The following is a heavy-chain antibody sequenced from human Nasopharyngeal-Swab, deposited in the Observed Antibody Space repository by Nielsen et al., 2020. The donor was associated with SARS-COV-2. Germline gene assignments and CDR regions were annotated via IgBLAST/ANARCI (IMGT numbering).Heavy chain of an antibody. CDR3: LRGDRRDY. V-gene: IGHV3-21*01. D-gene: IGHD3-22*01. CDR1: GFSFSTYT. J-gene: IGHJ4*02. CDR2: ISSDSGAK. Sequence: GESLKISCAASGFSFSTYTMNWVRQAPGKGLEWLSSISSDSGAKYHADSVKGQFTISRDNAKNSLYLEMNSLRAEDTAVYYCLRGDRRDYWGPGTLVSVSS.